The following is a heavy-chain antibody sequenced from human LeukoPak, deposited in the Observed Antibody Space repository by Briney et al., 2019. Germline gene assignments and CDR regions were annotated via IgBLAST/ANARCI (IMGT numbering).Heavy chain of an antibody. CDR1: GGTFSSYA. Sequence: ASVKVSFKASGGTFSSYAISWVRQAPGQGLEWMGGIIPIFGTANYAQKFQGRVTITADESTSTAYMELSSLRSEDTAVYYCARDRGRPGARLDFDYWGQGTLVTVSS. D-gene: IGHD3-10*01. CDR3: ARDRGRPGARLDFDY. J-gene: IGHJ4*02. V-gene: IGHV1-69*13. CDR2: IIPIFGTA.